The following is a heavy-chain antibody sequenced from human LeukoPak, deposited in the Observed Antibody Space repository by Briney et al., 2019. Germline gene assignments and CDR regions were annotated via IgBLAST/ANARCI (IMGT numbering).Heavy chain of an antibody. CDR3: ARDHYDFWSGYYFTPVGPQYYFDY. CDR1: GYTFTSYG. V-gene: IGHV1-18*01. J-gene: IGHJ4*02. CDR2: ISAYNGNT. D-gene: IGHD3-3*01. Sequence: ASVKVSCKASGYTFTSYGISWVRQAPGQGLEWMGWISAYNGNTNYAQKLQGRVTMTTDTSKSTAYMELRRLRSDDTAVYYCARDHYDFWSGYYFTPVGPQYYFDYWGQGTLVTVSS.